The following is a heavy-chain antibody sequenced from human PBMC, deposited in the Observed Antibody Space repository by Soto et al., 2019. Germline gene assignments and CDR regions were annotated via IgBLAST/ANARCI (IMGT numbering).Heavy chain of an antibody. D-gene: IGHD3-10*01. Sequence: QVTLKESGPVLVKPTETLTLTCTVSGFSLSNARMGVSWIRQPTGKALEWLAHIFSNDEKSYSTSLKSRLTISKDTSKSQVVVTMTNMDPVDTATYYCARYGSGSYNRELYCFDYWGQGTLVTVSS. CDR2: IFSNDEK. J-gene: IGHJ4*02. CDR3: ARYGSGSYNRELYCFDY. CDR1: GFSLSNARMG. V-gene: IGHV2-26*01.